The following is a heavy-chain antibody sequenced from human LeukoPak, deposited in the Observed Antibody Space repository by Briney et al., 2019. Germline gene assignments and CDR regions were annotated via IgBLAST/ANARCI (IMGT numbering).Heavy chain of an antibody. V-gene: IGHV3-74*01. J-gene: IGHJ4*02. CDR1: GFTFSSDW. Sequence: PGGSLRLSCAASGFTFSSDWMHWVRQAAGKGLVWVSRINNDGSTTAYADSVKGRFTISRDNSKNTVSLQMSSLRAEDTAMYYCVKDLYKGDTSTWYYFDYWGQGTLVTVSS. CDR2: INNDGSTT. CDR3: VKDLYKGDTSTWYYFDY. D-gene: IGHD6-13*01.